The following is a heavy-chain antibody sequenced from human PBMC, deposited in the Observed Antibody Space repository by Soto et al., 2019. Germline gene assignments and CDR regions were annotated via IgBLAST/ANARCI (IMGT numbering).Heavy chain of an antibody. CDR1: GFTFSSYA. D-gene: IGHD3-3*01. Sequence: PGGSLRLSCAASGFTFSSYAMSWVRQAPGKGLEWVSAISGSGGSTYYADSVKGRFTISRDNSKNTLYLQMNSLRVEDTTVYYCAKDTPPDELRFLEWLLFAPFDYWGQGTLVTVSS. V-gene: IGHV3-23*01. J-gene: IGHJ4*02. CDR2: ISGSGGST. CDR3: AKDTPPDELRFLEWLLFAPFDY.